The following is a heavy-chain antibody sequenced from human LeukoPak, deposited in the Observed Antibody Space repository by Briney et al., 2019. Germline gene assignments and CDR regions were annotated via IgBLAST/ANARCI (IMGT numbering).Heavy chain of an antibody. J-gene: IGHJ1*01. CDR3: ARIAAAGTLEYFQH. Sequence: ASVKVSCKASGYTFTGYYMHWVRQAPGQGLEWMGWINPNSGGTNYAQKFQGRVTMTRDTSISTAYMELSRLRSDVTAVYYCARIAAAGTLEYFQHWGQGTLVTVSS. CDR2: INPNSGGT. D-gene: IGHD6-13*01. CDR1: GYTFTGYY. V-gene: IGHV1-2*02.